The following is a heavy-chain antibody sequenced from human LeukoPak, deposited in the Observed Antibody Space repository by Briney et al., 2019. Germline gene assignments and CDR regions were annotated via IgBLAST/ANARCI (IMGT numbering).Heavy chain of an antibody. CDR2: XXXXSGNT. CDR3: ARGLYCSSTSCYTSYWFDP. V-gene: IGHV1-8*01. Sequence: QXTGQXGEWMGWXXXXSGNTGYAQKFQGRVTMTRNTSISTAYMELSSLRSEDTAVYYCARGLYCSSTSCYTSYWFDPWGQGTLVTVSS. J-gene: IGHJ5*02. D-gene: IGHD2-2*02.